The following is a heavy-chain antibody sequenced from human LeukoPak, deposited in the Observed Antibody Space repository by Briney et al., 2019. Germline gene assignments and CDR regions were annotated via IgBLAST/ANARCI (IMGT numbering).Heavy chain of an antibody. J-gene: IGHJ4*02. CDR2: LYSDGRSL. CDR3: ARGRGLGELAVASFDS. Sequence: GGSLRLSCAGSGFNFTGYWMHWGRQAPGKGLEWISRLYSDGRSLTYADSVMGRFTISRDNAKNMLYLQMNSLRAEDTAVYYCARGRGLGELAVASFDSWGQGILVTVSS. CDR1: GFNFTGYW. D-gene: IGHD6-19*01. V-gene: IGHV3-74*03.